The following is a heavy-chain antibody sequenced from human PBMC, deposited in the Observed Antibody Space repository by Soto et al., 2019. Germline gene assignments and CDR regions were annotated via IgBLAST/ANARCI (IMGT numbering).Heavy chain of an antibody. J-gene: IGHJ6*03. CDR1: GGSISSSSYY. CDR3: ARQEYCTNGVCLPGDYYNYYYMDV. V-gene: IGHV4-39*01. Sequence: QLQLQESGPGLVKPSETLSLTCTVSGGSISSSSYYWGWIRQPPGKGLEWIGSIYYSGSTYYNPSLKSRVTISVDTSKNQFSLKLSSVTAADTAVYYCARQEYCTNGVCLPGDYYNYYYMDVWGKGTTVTVSS. D-gene: IGHD2-8*01. CDR2: IYYSGST.